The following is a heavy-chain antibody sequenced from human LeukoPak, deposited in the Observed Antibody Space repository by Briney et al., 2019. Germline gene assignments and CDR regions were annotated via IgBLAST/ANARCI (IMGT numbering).Heavy chain of an antibody. D-gene: IGHD4-23*01. Sequence: TGGSLRLSYAASGFTFRSSWMHWVRQAPGKRLVWVSRINTDGSGTIYADSVKGRFTISRDNAKNTLHPQMNSLRVEDTAVYYCASFTNSAAFDIWGQGTMVTVSS. CDR2: INTDGSGT. CDR1: GFTFRSSW. CDR3: ASFTNSAAFDI. V-gene: IGHV3-74*01. J-gene: IGHJ3*02.